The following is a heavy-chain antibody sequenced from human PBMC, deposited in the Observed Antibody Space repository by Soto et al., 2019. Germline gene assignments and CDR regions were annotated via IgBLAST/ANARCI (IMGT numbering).Heavy chain of an antibody. V-gene: IGHV3-66*01. CDR3: ARAHRSAFDI. J-gene: IGHJ3*02. CDR2: SYSGGTT. CDR1: GFIVSDAH. Sequence: GGSLRLSCAASGFIVSDAHMSWVRQAPGKGLEWISTSYSGGTTYYADSVKGRFIISRDSSKNTLSLQLHSLRDDDTAVYYCARAHRSAFDIWGQGTMVTVSS.